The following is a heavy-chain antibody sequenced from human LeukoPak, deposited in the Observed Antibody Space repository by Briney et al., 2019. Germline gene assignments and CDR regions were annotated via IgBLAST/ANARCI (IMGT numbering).Heavy chain of an antibody. D-gene: IGHD2-2*01. J-gene: IGHJ4*02. CDR2: INPSGGST. Sequence: ASVKVSCKASGYTFSGYFMHWVRQAPGQGLEWMGIINPSGGSTSYAQKFQGRVTMTRDTSTSTVYMELSSLRSEDTAVYYCAKSSTIVVVPAAILDFDYWGQGTLVTVSS. CDR1: GYTFSGYF. V-gene: IGHV1-46*01. CDR3: AKSSTIVVVPAAILDFDY.